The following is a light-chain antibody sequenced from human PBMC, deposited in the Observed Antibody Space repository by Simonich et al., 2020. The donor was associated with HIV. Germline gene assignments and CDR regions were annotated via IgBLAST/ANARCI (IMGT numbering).Light chain of an antibody. CDR2: DAS. Sequence: EIVLTQSPATLSLSPGERAALSCRASQSVGSNLAWYQQKLGQAPRLLIYDASNRATGIPARFSGSESGTDFTLTISSLEPEDFAVYYCQQRCNWPPALTFGGGTKVKIK. CDR3: QQRCNWPPALT. CDR1: QSVGSN. V-gene: IGKV3-11*01. J-gene: IGKJ4*01.